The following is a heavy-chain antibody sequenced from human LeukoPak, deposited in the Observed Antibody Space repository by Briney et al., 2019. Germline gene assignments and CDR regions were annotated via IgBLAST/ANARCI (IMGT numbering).Heavy chain of an antibody. CDR3: ARDRIAAAGHRYFQH. CDR1: GGSISSGDHY. D-gene: IGHD6-13*01. Sequence: SETLSLTCSVSGGSISSGDHYWSWMRQSPGKGLEWIGYIYYSGSTYYNPSLKSRVSISVDTSKNQFSLKLSSVTAADTAVYYCARDRIAAAGHRYFQHWGQGTLVTVSS. V-gene: IGHV4-30-4*01. J-gene: IGHJ1*01. CDR2: IYYSGST.